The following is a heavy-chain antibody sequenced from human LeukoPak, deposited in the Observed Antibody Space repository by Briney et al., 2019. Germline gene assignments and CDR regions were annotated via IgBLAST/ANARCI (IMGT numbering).Heavy chain of an antibody. CDR1: GFTFSSYS. CDR2: INWNGGST. J-gene: IGHJ4*02. CDR3: ARKVAAPDY. Sequence: GGSLRLSCAASGFTFSSYSMNWVRQAPGKGLEWVSGINWNGGSTGYADSVKGRFTISRDNAKNSLYLQMNSLRAEDTALYYCARKVAAPDYWGQGTLVTVSS. D-gene: IGHD6-19*01. V-gene: IGHV3-20*04.